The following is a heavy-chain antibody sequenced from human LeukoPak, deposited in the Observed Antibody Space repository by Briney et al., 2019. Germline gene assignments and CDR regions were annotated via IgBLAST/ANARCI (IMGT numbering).Heavy chain of an antibody. CDR1: GYTFSSYG. Sequence: ASVKVSCKASGYTFSSYGISWVRQAPGQGLEWMGWISGYNGNTNYAQKLQGRITMTTDTSTSTAYMELRSLRSDDTAVYYCARDPGSYYDSSGHIPPYYYYYGMDVWGQGTTVTVSS. CDR2: ISGYNGNT. CDR3: ARDPGSYYDSSGHIPPYYYYYGMDV. D-gene: IGHD3-22*01. V-gene: IGHV1-18*01. J-gene: IGHJ6*02.